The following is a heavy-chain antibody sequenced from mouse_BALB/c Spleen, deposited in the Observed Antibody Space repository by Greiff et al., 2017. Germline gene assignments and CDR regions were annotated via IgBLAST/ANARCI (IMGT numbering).Heavy chain of an antibody. V-gene: IGHV2-6-4*01. CDR2: IWGGGST. J-gene: IGHJ1*01. D-gene: IGHD2-3*01. CDR3: ASSEVTSLYFDV. CDR1: GFSLSRYS. Sequence: VKVVESGPGLVAPSQSLSITCTVSGFSLSRYSVHWVRQPPGKGLEWLGMIWGGGSTDYNSALKSRLSISKDNSKSQVFLKMNSLQTDDTAMYYCASSEVTSLYFDVWGAGTTVTVSS.